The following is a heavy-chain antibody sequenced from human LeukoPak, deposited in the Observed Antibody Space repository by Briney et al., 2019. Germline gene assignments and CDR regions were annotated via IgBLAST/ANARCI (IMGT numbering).Heavy chain of an antibody. CDR3: ARDLAYDYGGKGGAFDI. D-gene: IGHD4-23*01. Sequence: GASAKVSCKASGYTFTSYGISWVRQAPGQGLEWMGWISAYNGNTNYAQKLQGRVTMTTDTSTSTAYMELRSLRSDDTAVYYCARDLAYDYGGKGGAFDIWGQGTMVTVSS. CDR2: ISAYNGNT. J-gene: IGHJ3*02. CDR1: GYTFTSYG. V-gene: IGHV1-18*01.